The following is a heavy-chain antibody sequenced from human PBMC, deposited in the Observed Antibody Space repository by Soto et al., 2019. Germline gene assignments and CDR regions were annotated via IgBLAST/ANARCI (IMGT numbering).Heavy chain of an antibody. V-gene: IGHV3-66*01. CDR3: MTSDYYYYYMDV. CDR1: GFTVSSNY. CDR2: IYSGGST. J-gene: IGHJ6*03. Sequence: QPGGSLRLSCAASGFTVSSNYMSWVRQAPGKGLEWVSVIYSGGSTYYADSVKGRFTISRDNSKNTLYLQMNSLRAEYTAVYYCMTSDYYYYYMDVWGKGTTVTVSS.